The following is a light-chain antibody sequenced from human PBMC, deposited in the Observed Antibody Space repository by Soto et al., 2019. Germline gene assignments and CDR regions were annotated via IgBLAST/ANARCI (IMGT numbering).Light chain of an antibody. CDR2: GAS. CDR3: QQYGSSPRGT. CDR1: QSVSSSY. Sequence: EIVLTQSPGTLSLSPGERATLSCRASQSVSSSYLAGYQQKPGQAPRLVIYGASSRATGIPDRLSGSGSGTDFSLTISRLEPEDFAVYYCQQYGSSPRGTFGQGTKVEIK. V-gene: IGKV3-20*01. J-gene: IGKJ1*01.